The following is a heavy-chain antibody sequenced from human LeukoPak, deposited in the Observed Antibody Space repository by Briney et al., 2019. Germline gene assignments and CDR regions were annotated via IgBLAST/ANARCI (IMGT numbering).Heavy chain of an antibody. J-gene: IGHJ4*02. CDR1: GFTFNNYA. D-gene: IGHD3-22*01. CDR2: ISSSGGNI. V-gene: IGHV3-21*01. CDR3: ARDWETAYYYDSSGYYPNDY. Sequence: GGSLRLSCAASGFTFNNYAMGWVRQAPGKGQEWVSSISSSGGNIYYADSVKGRFTISRDNSKNSLYLQMNSLRAEDTAVYYCARDWETAYYYDSSGYYPNDYWGQGTLVTVSS.